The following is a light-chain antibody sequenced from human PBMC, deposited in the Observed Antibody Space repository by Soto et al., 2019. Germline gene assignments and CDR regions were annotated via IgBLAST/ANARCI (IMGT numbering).Light chain of an antibody. CDR3: CSYAGTYSYV. CDR2: DVS. J-gene: IGLJ1*01. CDR1: SSDSDVNAYKF. Sequence: QSVLTQPRSVSGAPGQSVTISCTGTSSDSDVNAYKFFSGYQQHPGTAPKLIIFDVSERPSGVPDRFSASKSGNTASLSISGLQAEDEADYYCCSYAGTYSYVFGSGTKVTVL. V-gene: IGLV2-11*01.